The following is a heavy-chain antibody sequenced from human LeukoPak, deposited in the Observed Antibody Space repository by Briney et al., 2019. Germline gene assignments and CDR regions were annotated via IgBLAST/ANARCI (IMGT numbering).Heavy chain of an antibody. CDR3: ARGGYGSGRSNFDY. CDR2: IYHSGST. CDR1: GGSISSGGYS. Sequence: SQTLSLTWAVSGGSISSGGYSWSWIRQPPGKGLEWIGYIYHSGSTYYNPSLKSRVTISVDRSKNQFSLKLSSVTAADTAVYYCARGGYGSGRSNFDYWGQGTLVTVSS. J-gene: IGHJ4*02. D-gene: IGHD3-10*01. V-gene: IGHV4-30-2*01.